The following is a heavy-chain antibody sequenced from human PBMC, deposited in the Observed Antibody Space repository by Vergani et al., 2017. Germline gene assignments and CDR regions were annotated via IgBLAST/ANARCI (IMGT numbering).Heavy chain of an antibody. Sequence: QVQLVESGGGVVQPGGSLRLSCAASGFTFSSYGMHWVRQAPGKGLEWVAFIRYDGSNKYYADSVKGRFTISRDNSKNTLYLQMNSLRAEDTAVYYCAKDRGVVAAPLGVLFIGGKG. CDR2: IRYDGSNK. CDR3: AKDRGVVAAPLGVLFI. J-gene: IGHJ6*03. D-gene: IGHD2-15*01. CDR1: GFTFSSYG. V-gene: IGHV3-30*02.